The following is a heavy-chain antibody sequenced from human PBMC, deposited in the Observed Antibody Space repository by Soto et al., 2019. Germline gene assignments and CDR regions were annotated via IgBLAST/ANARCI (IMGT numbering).Heavy chain of an antibody. CDR1: GFTFSSYA. CDR2: ISYDGSNK. V-gene: IGHV3-30-3*01. J-gene: IGHJ5*02. CDR3: ARDHRWTLIWYNWNPDGFDP. Sequence: QVQLVESGGGVVQPGRSLRLSCAASGFTFSSYAMHWVRQAPGKGLEWVAVISYDGSNKYYADSVKGRFTISRDNSKNSLYLQMNSLRAEDTAVYYCARDHRWTLIWYNWNPDGFDPWCQGSLVTVSS. D-gene: IGHD1-20*01.